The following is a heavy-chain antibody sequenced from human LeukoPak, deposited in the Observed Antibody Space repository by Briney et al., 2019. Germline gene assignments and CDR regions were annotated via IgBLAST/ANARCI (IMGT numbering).Heavy chain of an antibody. J-gene: IGHJ4*02. Sequence: SETLSLTCTVSGGSISSSSYYWGWIRQPPGKGLEWIGSIYYSGSTYYNPSLKSRVTISVDTSKNQSSLKLSSVTAADTAVYYCARRAHGSGSYNYWGQGTLVTVSS. CDR3: ARRAHGSGSYNY. D-gene: IGHD3-10*01. CDR1: GGSISSSSYY. CDR2: IYYSGST. V-gene: IGHV4-39*01.